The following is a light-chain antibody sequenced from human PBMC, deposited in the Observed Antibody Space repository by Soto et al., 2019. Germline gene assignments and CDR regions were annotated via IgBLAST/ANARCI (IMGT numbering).Light chain of an antibody. J-gene: IGLJ3*02. V-gene: IGLV2-8*01. CDR3: TSYAGSNSVGV. CDR1: SSDVGAYNY. CDR2: EVN. Sequence: QSVLTQPPSASGSPGQSVTISCTGASSDVGAYNYVSWYQQHPGKAPKLMIYEVNKRPSGVPDRFSGSKSGNTASLIVSGLQAEDEADYYCTSYAGSNSVGVFGGGTKLTVL.